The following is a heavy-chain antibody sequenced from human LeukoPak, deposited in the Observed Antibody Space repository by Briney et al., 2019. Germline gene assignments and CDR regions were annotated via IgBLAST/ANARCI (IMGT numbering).Heavy chain of an antibody. D-gene: IGHD2-15*01. V-gene: IGHV3-30*02. CDR3: ARDCSDSSGGSCYFFDY. Sequence: GGSLRLSCAASGFTFSAYDMHWVRQAPGKGLDWVAFIRYDGSNKYYADSVKGRFTISRDNAKNSLYLQMNSLRAEDTAVYYCARDCSDSSGGSCYFFDYWGQGTLVTVSS. CDR2: IRYDGSNK. CDR1: GFTFSAYD. J-gene: IGHJ4*02.